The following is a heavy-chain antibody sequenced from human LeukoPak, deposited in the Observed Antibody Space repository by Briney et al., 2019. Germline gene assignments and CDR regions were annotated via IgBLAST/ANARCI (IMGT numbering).Heavy chain of an antibody. V-gene: IGHV4-61*02. CDR2: INASGTT. CDR3: ARGPPPDFDY. J-gene: IGHJ4*02. Sequence: SETLSLTCTVSGASISRGSHYWSWIRQPAGRGLEWIGRINASGTTKYNPSLESRVTISVYTSENQFSLKLSSVTAADTAVYYCARGPPPDFDYWGRGTLVTVSS. CDR1: GASISRGSHY.